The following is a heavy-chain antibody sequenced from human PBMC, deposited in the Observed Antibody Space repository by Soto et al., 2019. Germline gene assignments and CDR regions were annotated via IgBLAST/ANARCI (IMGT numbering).Heavy chain of an antibody. Sequence: SETLSLTCTVSGGSMNGYYWSWVRQPPGKGLEWIGYISYSGSTNYNPSLKSRVTISVDTSKNQFSLKLSSVTAADTAVYYCARQRLAGYCSSTSCYAEGPYFDYWGQGTLVTVSS. V-gene: IGHV4-59*08. CDR3: ARQRLAGYCSSTSCYAEGPYFDY. D-gene: IGHD2-2*01. J-gene: IGHJ4*02. CDR1: GGSMNGYY. CDR2: ISYSGST.